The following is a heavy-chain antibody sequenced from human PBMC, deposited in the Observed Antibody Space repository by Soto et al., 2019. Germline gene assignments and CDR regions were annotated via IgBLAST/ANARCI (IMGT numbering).Heavy chain of an antibody. Sequence: QVQLVQSGAEVKKPGSSVTVSCKASGGTFSSYAISWVRQAPGQGLEWMGGIIPIFGTANYAQKFQGRVTITAEESTSTAYMELSSLRSEDTAVYYCARRGYYDFWSGYLGYFDYWGQGTLVTVSS. V-gene: IGHV1-69*01. D-gene: IGHD3-3*01. CDR2: IIPIFGTA. CDR3: ARRGYYDFWSGYLGYFDY. J-gene: IGHJ4*02. CDR1: GGTFSSYA.